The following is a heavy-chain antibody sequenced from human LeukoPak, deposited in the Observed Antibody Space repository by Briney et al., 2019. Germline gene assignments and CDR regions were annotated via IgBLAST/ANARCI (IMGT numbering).Heavy chain of an antibody. D-gene: IGHD2-2*02. Sequence: ASVKVSCKASGYTFTRYGISWVRQAPGQGLEWMGWISAYNGNTNYAQKLQGRVTMTTDTSTSTAYTELRSLRSDDTAVYYCAIGYCSSTSCYIPIAYWGQGTLVTVSS. V-gene: IGHV1-18*01. CDR3: AIGYCSSTSCYIPIAY. CDR2: ISAYNGNT. CDR1: GYTFTRYG. J-gene: IGHJ4*02.